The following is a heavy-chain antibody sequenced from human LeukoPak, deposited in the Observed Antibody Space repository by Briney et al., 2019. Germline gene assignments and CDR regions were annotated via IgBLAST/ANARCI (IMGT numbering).Heavy chain of an antibody. CDR2: IYNSGST. J-gene: IGHJ4*02. V-gene: IGHV4-61*02. Sequence: SETLSLTCTVSGASTSSGLYYWNWFRQPAGKGLEYIGRIYNSGSTNYNPSLKSRVTISVDTPKNQFSLKLTSVTASDTAMYYCVKSGGYGLIDYWGPGTLVTVSS. CDR3: VKSGGYGLIDY. D-gene: IGHD1-26*01. CDR1: GASTSSGLYY.